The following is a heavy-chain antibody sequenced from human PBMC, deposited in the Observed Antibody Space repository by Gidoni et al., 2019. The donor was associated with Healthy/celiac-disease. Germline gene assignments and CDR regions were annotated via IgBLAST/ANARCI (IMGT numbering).Heavy chain of an antibody. D-gene: IGHD6-6*01. CDR1: GFTFSSYS. Sequence: EVQLVESGGGLVQPGGSLRLSCAASGFTFSSYSMNWVRQAPGKGLEWVSYISSSSSTIYYADSVKGRFTISRDNAKNSLYLQMNSLRDEDTAVYYCARDERYSSSPLYGMDVWGQGTTVTVSS. V-gene: IGHV3-48*02. J-gene: IGHJ6*02. CDR2: ISSSSSTI. CDR3: ARDERYSSSPLYGMDV.